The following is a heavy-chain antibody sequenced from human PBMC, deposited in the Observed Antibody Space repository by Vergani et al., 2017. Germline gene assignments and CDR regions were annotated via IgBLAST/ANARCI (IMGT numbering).Heavy chain of an antibody. CDR1: GGSVSSGSYY. D-gene: IGHD1-26*01. CDR3: ARGGWEPYYFDY. CDR2: IYYSGST. J-gene: IGHJ4*02. Sequence: QVQLQESGPGLVKPSETLSLTCTVSGGSVSSGSYYWSWIRQPPGKGLEWIGYIYYSGSTNYNPSLKSRVTISADTSKNQFSLKLSAVTAADTAVYYCARGGWEPYYFDYWGQGTLVTVSS. V-gene: IGHV4-61*01.